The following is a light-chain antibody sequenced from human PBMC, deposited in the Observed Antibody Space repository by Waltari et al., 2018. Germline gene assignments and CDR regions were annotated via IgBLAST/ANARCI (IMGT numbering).Light chain of an antibody. CDR3: SSYAGSDNLI. V-gene: IGLV2-8*01. J-gene: IGLJ2*01. CDR1: STDVGVYNY. CDR2: EVS. Sequence: QSALTQPPSASGSPGQSVTISCTGTSTDVGVYNYVSWYQQHPGKAPKLMIYEVSKRPSGVPARFSGSKSGNTASLTVSGLQAEDEADYYCSSYAGSDNLIFGGGTKLTVL.